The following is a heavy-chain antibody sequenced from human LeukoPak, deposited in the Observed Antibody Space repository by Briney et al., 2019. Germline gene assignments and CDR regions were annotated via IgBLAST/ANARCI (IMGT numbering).Heavy chain of an antibody. D-gene: IGHD3-9*01. CDR2: INPNTGGT. Sequence: ASVKVSCKASGYTFTSYYIHWVRQAPGQGLEWMGWINPNTGGTNFAKKSQGRVTMTRDTSISTAYMDLSRLTSDDTALYYCARTGSYYSGMFYFDSWGQGTLVTVSS. CDR1: GYTFTSYY. J-gene: IGHJ4*02. CDR3: ARTGSYYSGMFYFDS. V-gene: IGHV1-2*02.